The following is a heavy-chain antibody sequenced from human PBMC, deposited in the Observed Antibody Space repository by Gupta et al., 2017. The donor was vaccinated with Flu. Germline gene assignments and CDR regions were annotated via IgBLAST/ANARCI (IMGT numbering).Heavy chain of an antibody. Sequence: QVQLVQSGPEVKKPGSSVKVSCKASGGTFSSYAVRWVRQAPGQGLEWMGGIIPMFGVPNYAPKFQDRVTITADKSAGTAYMELSSLRSEDTAIYYCARDDYALDYGMDVWGQGTTVTVS. CDR2: IIPMFGVP. D-gene: IGHD4-17*01. CDR1: GGTFSSYA. J-gene: IGHJ6*02. CDR3: ARDDYALDYGMDV. V-gene: IGHV1-69*17.